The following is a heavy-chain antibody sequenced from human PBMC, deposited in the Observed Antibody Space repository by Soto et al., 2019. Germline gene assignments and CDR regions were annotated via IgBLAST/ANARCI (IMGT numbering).Heavy chain of an antibody. Sequence: GASVKVSCKASGGTFSNHIITWVRQAPGQGPEWMGRIIPMLDITNYAQKFQGRVTITADKSTTTAYMEVSSLRPEDTAMYYCARGLGASYAFDIWGQGTMVTVSS. CDR3: ARGLGASYAFDI. D-gene: IGHD1-26*01. J-gene: IGHJ3*02. CDR2: IIPMLDIT. CDR1: GGTFSNHI. V-gene: IGHV1-69*02.